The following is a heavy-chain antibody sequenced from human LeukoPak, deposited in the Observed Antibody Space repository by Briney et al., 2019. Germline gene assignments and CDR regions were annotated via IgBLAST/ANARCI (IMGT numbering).Heavy chain of an antibody. Sequence: ASVKVSCKASGYTFTGYYMHWVRQAPGQGLEWMGWINPNSGGTNYAQKVQAKVTRTSDTSISTAYMELRSLRSDDTAVYYCASRVIRAQTGYLPFDYGGQGALFTVSS. J-gene: IGHJ4*02. D-gene: IGHD2-15*01. CDR1: GYTFTGYY. CDR3: ASRVIRAQTGYLPFDY. V-gene: IGHV1-2*02. CDR2: INPNSGGT.